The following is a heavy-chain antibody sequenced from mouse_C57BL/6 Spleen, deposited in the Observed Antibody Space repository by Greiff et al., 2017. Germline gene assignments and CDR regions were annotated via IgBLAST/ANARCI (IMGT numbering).Heavy chain of an antibody. CDR1: GFTFSDYG. CDR3: ARRNWDEAMDY. Sequence: EVKLVESGGGLVKPGGSLKLSCAASGFTFSDYGMHWVRQAPEKGLEWVAYISSGSSTIYSADKVKGRFPISRDNAKNTLFLQIPILRSEDTAVYYFARRNWDEAMDYWGQGTSVTVSS. J-gene: IGHJ4*01. V-gene: IGHV5-17*01. D-gene: IGHD4-1*01. CDR2: ISSGSSTI.